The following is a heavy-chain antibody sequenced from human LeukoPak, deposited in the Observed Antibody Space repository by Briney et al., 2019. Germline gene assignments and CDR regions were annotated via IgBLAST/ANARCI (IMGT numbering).Heavy chain of an antibody. CDR1: GGSISSGGYY. CDR3: ARGSLDKRYAFDI. D-gene: IGHD1-26*01. CDR2: IYYSGST. V-gene: IGHV4-31*03. Sequence: SETLSLTCTVSGGSISSGGYYWSWIRQHPGKGLEWIGYIYYSGSTYYNPSLKSRVTISVDTSKNQFPLKLSSVTAADTAVYYCARGSLDKRYAFDIWGQGTMVTVSS. J-gene: IGHJ3*02.